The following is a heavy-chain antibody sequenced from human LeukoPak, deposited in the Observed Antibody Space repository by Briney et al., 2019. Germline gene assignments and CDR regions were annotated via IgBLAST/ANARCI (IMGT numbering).Heavy chain of an antibody. J-gene: IGHJ5*02. CDR3: AKAAPVVVVVAATSWFDP. CDR1: GFTFSSYA. CDR2: ISGSGGST. V-gene: IGHV3-23*01. D-gene: IGHD2-15*01. Sequence: GGSLRLSCAASGFTFSSYAMHWVRQAPGKGLEWVSAISGSGGSTYYADSVKGRFTISRDNSKNTLYLQMNSLRAEDTAVYYCAKAAPVVVVVAATSWFDPWGQGTLVTVSS.